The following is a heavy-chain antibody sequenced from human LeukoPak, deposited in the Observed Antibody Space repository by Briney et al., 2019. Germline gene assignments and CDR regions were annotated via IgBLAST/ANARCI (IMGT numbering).Heavy chain of an antibody. V-gene: IGHV1-46*01. CDR3: ARDRLYCSGGSCYSRGSWFDP. D-gene: IGHD2-15*01. CDR2: INPSGGST. J-gene: IGHJ5*02. CDR1: GYTFTSYY. Sequence: GASVKVSCKASGYTFTSYYMRWVRQAPGQGLEWMGIINPSGGSTSYAQKFQGRVTMTRDMSTSTVYMELSSLRSEDTAVYYCARDRLYCSGGSCYSRGSWFDPWGQGTLVTVSS.